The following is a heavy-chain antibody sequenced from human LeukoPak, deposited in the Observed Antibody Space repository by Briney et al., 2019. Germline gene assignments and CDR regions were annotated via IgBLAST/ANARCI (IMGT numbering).Heavy chain of an antibody. J-gene: IGHJ4*02. D-gene: IGHD3-16*02. Sequence: GGSLRLSCAASGFTFSSYAMSWVRQAPGKGLEWVSSIINSGDSTYYADSVKGRFTISRDNSKNTLSLQMNSLRAEDTAVYYCAREGLYYDYIWGSYRWTTYFDYWGQGTLVTVSS. CDR1: GFTFSSYA. CDR2: IINSGDST. V-gene: IGHV3-23*01. CDR3: AREGLYYDYIWGSYRWTTYFDY.